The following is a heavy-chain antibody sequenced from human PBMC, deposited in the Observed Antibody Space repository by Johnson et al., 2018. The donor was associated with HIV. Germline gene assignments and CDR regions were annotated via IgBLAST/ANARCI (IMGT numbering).Heavy chain of an antibody. CDR1: RFTFRSYA. CDR3: ARAPKQGFRDFAGGAFDV. Sequence: QVQLVESGGGVVQPGTSLRLSCAASRFTFRSYAMHWVRQAPGKGLEWVAVISYDGSNKFYTDSVKGRFTFSRDNSKNTVYLQMNSLRVDDTALYYCARAPKQGFRDFAGGAFDVWGQGTMVTVSS. D-gene: IGHD1/OR15-1a*01. V-gene: IGHV3-30*04. CDR2: ISYDGSNK. J-gene: IGHJ3*01.